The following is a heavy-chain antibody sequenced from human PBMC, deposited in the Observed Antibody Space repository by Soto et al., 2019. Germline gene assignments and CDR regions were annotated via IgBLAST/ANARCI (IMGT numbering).Heavy chain of an antibody. CDR1: GDSVSSNGAA. J-gene: IGHJ4*02. CDR3: ARGPPGFHSAFDF. CDR2: TYYRSRWYS. D-gene: IGHD4-4*01. Sequence: SQTLSLTCAISGDSVSSNGAAWNWIRQSPSRGLEWLGRTYYRSRWYSDYAPSVKSRITVNPDTSQNQFSLQLNSVTPEDTALYYCARGPPGFHSAFDFWGQGTLVTVSS. V-gene: IGHV6-1*01.